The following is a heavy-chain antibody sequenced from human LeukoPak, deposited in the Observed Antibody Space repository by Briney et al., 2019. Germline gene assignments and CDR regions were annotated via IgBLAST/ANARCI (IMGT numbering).Heavy chain of an antibody. CDR3: ARGGYSGFDPFDY. J-gene: IGHJ4*02. V-gene: IGHV1-2*02. D-gene: IGHD5-12*01. Sequence: GSLTVSCTASGYTFTGYYMNWVRQAPGKGLEWMGWINPIRGVTNFAQTLRGRVTISRDTYNRTAYLDMYSLTFGDTAVFYCARGGYSGFDPFDYWGQGTLVTSSS. CDR2: INPIRGVT. CDR1: GYTFTGYY.